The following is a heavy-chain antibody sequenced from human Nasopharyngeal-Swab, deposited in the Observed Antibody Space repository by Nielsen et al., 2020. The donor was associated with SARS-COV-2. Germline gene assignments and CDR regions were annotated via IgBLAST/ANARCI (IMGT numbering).Heavy chain of an antibody. J-gene: IGHJ4*02. Sequence: ASVKVSCKASGYTFTSYAMHWVRQAPGQRLEWMGWINAGNGNTKYSQKFQGRVTFTRDTSASTAYMELSSLRSEDTAVYYCARDGGAVAGPDYWGQGTLVTVSS. D-gene: IGHD6-19*01. CDR1: GYTFTSYA. CDR3: ARDGGAVAGPDY. V-gene: IGHV1-3*01. CDR2: INAGNGNT.